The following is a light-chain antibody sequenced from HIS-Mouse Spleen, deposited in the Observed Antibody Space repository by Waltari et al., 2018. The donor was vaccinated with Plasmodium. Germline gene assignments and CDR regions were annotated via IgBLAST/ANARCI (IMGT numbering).Light chain of an antibody. CDR2: GAS. Sequence: EIVMTQSPATLSVSPAESATLPCRASQSVSSNVAWYQQKPGQAPRHLIYGASTRATGIPARFSGSGSGTEFTLTISSLQSEDFAVYYCQQYNNWPPYTFGQGTKLEIK. CDR1: QSVSSN. J-gene: IGKJ2*01. CDR3: QQYNNWPPYT. V-gene: IGKV3-15*01.